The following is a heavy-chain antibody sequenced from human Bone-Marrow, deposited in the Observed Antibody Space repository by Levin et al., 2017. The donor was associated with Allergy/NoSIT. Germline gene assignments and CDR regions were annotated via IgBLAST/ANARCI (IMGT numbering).Heavy chain of an antibody. CDR3: SWENPEGTCQS. Sequence: GGSLRLSCAASGLTFSHPWMNWVRQTPGKGLEWVGRIKPMAAGGTTDYAASVKGRFTLSRDDSKNILFLQLDSLKPEDTALYCCSWENPEGTCQSWGQGTLVTVSS. CDR1: GLTFSHPW. D-gene: IGHD1-14*01. CDR2: IKPMAAGGTT. J-gene: IGHJ5*02. V-gene: IGHV3-15*01.